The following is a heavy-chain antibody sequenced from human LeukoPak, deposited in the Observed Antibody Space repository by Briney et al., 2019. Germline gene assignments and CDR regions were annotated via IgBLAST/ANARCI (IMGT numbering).Heavy chain of an antibody. J-gene: IGHJ4*02. Sequence: GGPLRLSCATSGFSFSDYYMAWIRQAPGKGLEWLSYISTGGTTIHYADSVKGRFTISRDDAKNSLYLEMNSLRGDDTAVYYCARLGYSYGSYFDNWGQGTLVTVSS. CDR3: ARLGYSYGSYFDN. CDR2: ISTGGTTI. D-gene: IGHD5-18*01. CDR1: GFSFSDYY. V-gene: IGHV3-11*01.